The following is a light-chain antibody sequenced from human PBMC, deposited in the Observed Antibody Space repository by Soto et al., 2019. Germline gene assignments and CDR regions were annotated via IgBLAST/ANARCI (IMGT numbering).Light chain of an antibody. J-gene: IGKJ1*01. V-gene: IGKV1-5*01. Sequence: DIQMTQSPSTLSASVGDRVTITCRASQSISTWLAWYQQKPGKAPKLLICDASSLESGVPSRFSGSGSGTEFTLTISSLQPEDFASYYCQQYNSYSTFGQGTKVDIK. CDR2: DAS. CDR1: QSISTW. CDR3: QQYNSYST.